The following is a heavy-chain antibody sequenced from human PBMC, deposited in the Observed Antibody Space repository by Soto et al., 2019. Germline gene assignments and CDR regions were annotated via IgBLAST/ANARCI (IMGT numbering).Heavy chain of an antibody. CDR2: ISGSGGST. Sequence: GGSLRLSCAASGFTFSSYAMSWVRQAPGKGLEWVSAISGSGGSTYYADSVKGRFTISRDNSKNTLYLQMNSLRAEDTAVYYCAKEVNYFGSGSYYFSPSGRCDYWGQGTLVTVSS. V-gene: IGHV3-23*01. CDR3: AKEVNYFGSGSYYFSPSGRCDY. CDR1: GFTFSSYA. D-gene: IGHD3-10*01. J-gene: IGHJ4*02.